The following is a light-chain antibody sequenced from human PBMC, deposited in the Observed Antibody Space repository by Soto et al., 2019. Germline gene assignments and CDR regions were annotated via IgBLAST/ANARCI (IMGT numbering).Light chain of an antibody. CDR3: HQRQSWPRT. CDR2: LTS. V-gene: IGKV3-11*01. Sequence: EIVLTQSPATLSAFPGDRVTLSCRASQALNTRLAWYQHKPGQAPRLLIYLTSNRVAGVPARFSAWGSETDFTLTISDVEPEDFAVDYCHQRQSWPRTFGQGTTVEIK. J-gene: IGKJ1*01. CDR1: QALNTR.